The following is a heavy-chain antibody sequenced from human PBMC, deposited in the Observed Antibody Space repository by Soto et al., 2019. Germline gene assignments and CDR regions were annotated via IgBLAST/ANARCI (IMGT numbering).Heavy chain of an antibody. CDR2: IYYSGST. J-gene: IGHJ4*02. D-gene: IGHD6-6*01. Sequence: QVQLQESGPGLVRPSETLSLTCTVSGGSISSFYWSWIRQPPGKGLEWIGYIYYSGSTNYNPSLKSRVTISVDTSKNQFSLKLSSVNAADTAVYYCARGDRARPLYFDYWGQGTVVTVSS. CDR3: ARGDRARPLYFDY. CDR1: GGSISSFY. V-gene: IGHV4-59*12.